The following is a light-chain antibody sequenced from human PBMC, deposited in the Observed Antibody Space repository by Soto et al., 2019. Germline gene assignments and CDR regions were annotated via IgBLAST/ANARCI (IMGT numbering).Light chain of an antibody. Sequence: EIVMTQSPATLSVSPGERATLSCRASQSVGSNLAWYQQKPGQAPRLLIHGASTRATGIPARFSGSGSGTEFTLTISSLQSEDFAVYYCQQYNNWPPLTFGGGTKVEIK. J-gene: IGKJ4*01. CDR2: GAS. V-gene: IGKV3-15*01. CDR1: QSVGSN. CDR3: QQYNNWPPLT.